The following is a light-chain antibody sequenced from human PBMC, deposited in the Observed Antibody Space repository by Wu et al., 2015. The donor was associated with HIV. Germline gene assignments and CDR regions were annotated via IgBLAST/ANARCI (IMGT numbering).Light chain of an antibody. CDR2: ATS. V-gene: IGKV3-20*01. Sequence: EIVLTQSPGTLSLSPGGRATLSCRASQGVSSTYFAWYQQKPGQSPRLLIYATSNRAAGIPDRFSGSGSGTEFTLTISRLEPEDFAVYYCQQYGTSPWTFGQGTKVEIK. J-gene: IGKJ1*01. CDR1: QGVSSTY. CDR3: QQYGTSPWT.